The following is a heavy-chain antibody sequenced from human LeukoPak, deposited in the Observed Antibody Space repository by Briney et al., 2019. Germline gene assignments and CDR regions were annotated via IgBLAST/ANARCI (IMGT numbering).Heavy chain of an antibody. CDR1: GFTFSSYG. CDR2: ISYDGSSK. Sequence: PGRSLRLSCAASGFTFSSYGMHWVRQAPGKGLEWVAVISYDGSSKYYADSVKGRFTISRDNSKNTLYLQMNSLRAEDTAVYYCAKVSFRYSSGWYWFDPWGQGTLVTVSS. V-gene: IGHV3-30*18. CDR3: AKVSFRYSSGWYWFDP. D-gene: IGHD6-19*01. J-gene: IGHJ5*02.